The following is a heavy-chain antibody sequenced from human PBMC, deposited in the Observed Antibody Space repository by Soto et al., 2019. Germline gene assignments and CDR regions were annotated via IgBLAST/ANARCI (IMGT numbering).Heavy chain of an antibody. CDR1: GYTFTGYY. D-gene: IGHD3-3*01. CDR3: ARDQGFLEFYYYGMDV. V-gene: IGHV1-2*04. J-gene: IGHJ6*02. Sequence: ASVKVSCTDSGYTFTGYYMHWVRQAPGQGLEWMGWINPNSGGTNYAQKFQGWVTMTRDTSISTAYMELSRLRSDDTAVYYCARDQGFLEFYYYGMDVWGQGTTVTV. CDR2: INPNSGGT.